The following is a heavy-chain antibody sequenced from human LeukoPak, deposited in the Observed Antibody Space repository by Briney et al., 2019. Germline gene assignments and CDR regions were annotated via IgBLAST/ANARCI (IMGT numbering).Heavy chain of an antibody. CDR2: ISGSGGST. CDR3: AKDIGRFGELSYGY. Sequence: AGGSPRLSCAASGFTFSSYAMSWVRQAPGKGLEWVSAISGSGGSTYYADSVKGRFTISRDNSKNTLYLQMNSLRAEDTAVYYCAKDIGRFGELSYGYWGQGTLVTVSS. J-gene: IGHJ4*02. CDR1: GFTFSSYA. V-gene: IGHV3-23*01. D-gene: IGHD3-10*01.